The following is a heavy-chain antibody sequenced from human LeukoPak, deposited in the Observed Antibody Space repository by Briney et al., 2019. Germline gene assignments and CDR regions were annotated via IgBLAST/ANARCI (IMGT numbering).Heavy chain of an antibody. D-gene: IGHD3-22*01. V-gene: IGHV3-9*01. CDR2: ISWNSGSI. Sequence: GGSLRLSCAASGFTFDDYAMHWVRQAPGKGLEWVSGISWNSGSIGYADSVKGRFTISRDNAKNSLYLQMNSLRAEDTALYYCAKGALYYDSSGPVWFDPWGQGTLVTVSS. CDR1: GFTFDDYA. CDR3: AKGALYYDSSGPVWFDP. J-gene: IGHJ5*02.